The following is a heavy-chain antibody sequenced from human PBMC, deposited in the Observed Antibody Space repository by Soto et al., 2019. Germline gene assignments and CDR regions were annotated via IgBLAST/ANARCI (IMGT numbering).Heavy chain of an antibody. CDR2: INYTGTT. J-gene: IGHJ4*01. Sequence: QVQLQQWGAGLLKPSETLSLTCAVNGGSFSGYSWTWIRQAPGKGLDWIGEINYTGTTNYSPSLKSRVTLSVDTSKNQFSLELRSVSAAETAVYYCAREGGSGWYYSDSWGHGTLVTVSS. CDR3: AREGGSGWYYSDS. CDR1: GGSFSGYS. V-gene: IGHV4-34*02. D-gene: IGHD6-19*01.